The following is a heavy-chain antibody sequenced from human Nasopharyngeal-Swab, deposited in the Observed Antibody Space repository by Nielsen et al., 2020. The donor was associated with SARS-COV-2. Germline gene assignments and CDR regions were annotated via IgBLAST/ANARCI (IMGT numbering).Heavy chain of an antibody. Sequence: SVKVSCKASGFTFTTYDINWVRQASGQGPEGMGWMTPKTGYTGYAQKFQGRVTMTWNTSISTAYMDLSSLTSEDTAVYYCARGGPVAFDYWGQGSLVIVSS. CDR1: GFTFTTYD. V-gene: IGHV1-8*01. J-gene: IGHJ4*02. D-gene: IGHD6-19*01. CDR2: MTPKTGYT. CDR3: ARGGPVAFDY.